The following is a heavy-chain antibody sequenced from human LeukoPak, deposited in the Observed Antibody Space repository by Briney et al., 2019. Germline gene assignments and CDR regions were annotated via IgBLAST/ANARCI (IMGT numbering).Heavy chain of an antibody. Sequence: GGSLRLSCAASGFTFDDYGMSWVRQAPGKGLEWVTDIKWNGGSTGYADSVKGRFTISRDHAKNSLYLQMNSLRAEDTALYYCARAYYYGSGNWEDAFDIWGQGTMVTVSS. D-gene: IGHD3-10*01. V-gene: IGHV3-20*04. CDR1: GFTFDDYG. CDR2: IKWNGGST. J-gene: IGHJ3*02. CDR3: ARAYYYGSGNWEDAFDI.